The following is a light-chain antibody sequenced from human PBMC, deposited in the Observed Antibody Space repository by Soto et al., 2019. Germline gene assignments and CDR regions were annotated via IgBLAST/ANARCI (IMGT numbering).Light chain of an antibody. Sequence: DIQMTQSPSSLSASVGDRVTITCRASQGISNYLAWYQQKPRKVPKLLIYAASTLQSGVPSRFSGSGSGTDFTLTISSLQPEDVATYYCQKYNSAPQDLTFGGGTKVEIK. CDR3: QKYNSAPQDLT. CDR1: QGISNY. V-gene: IGKV1-27*01. J-gene: IGKJ4*01. CDR2: AAS.